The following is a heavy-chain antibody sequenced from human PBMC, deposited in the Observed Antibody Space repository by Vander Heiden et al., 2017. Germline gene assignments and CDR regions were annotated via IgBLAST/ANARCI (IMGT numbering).Heavy chain of an antibody. V-gene: IGHV1-69*01. J-gene: IGHJ4*02. D-gene: IGHD4-17*01. CDR2: IIPIFGTA. CDR1: GGTFSSYA. CDR3: ATHRDYGDPPGGPFDY. Sequence: QVQLVQSGAEVKKPGSSVKVSCKASGGTFSSYAISWVRQAPGQGLEWMGGIIPIFGTANYAQKFQGRVTITADESTSTADMELSSMRSEETAVYYCATHRDYGDPPGGPFDYWGQGTLVTVYS.